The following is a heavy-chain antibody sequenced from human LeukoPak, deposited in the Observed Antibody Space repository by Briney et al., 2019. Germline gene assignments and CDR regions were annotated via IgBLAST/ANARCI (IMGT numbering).Heavy chain of an antibody. CDR3: ARQGNTLNWFDP. CDR2: IYYSGST. D-gene: IGHD2-2*02. Sequence: SETLSLTCTVSGGSISIYYWSWIRQPPGKGLEWIGYIYYSGSTNYNPSLKSRVTISVDTSKNQFSLKLSSVTAADTAVYYCARQGNTLNWFDPWGQGTLVTVSS. J-gene: IGHJ5*02. V-gene: IGHV4-59*08. CDR1: GGSISIYY.